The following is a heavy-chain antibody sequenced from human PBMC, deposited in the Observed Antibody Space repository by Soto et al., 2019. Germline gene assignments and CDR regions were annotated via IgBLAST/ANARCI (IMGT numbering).Heavy chain of an antibody. V-gene: IGHV4-31*03. CDR1: GGSISSGGYY. D-gene: IGHD3-10*01. CDR3: ARAITTFGEFPWAPFDY. J-gene: IGHJ4*02. CDR2: IYYSGST. Sequence: PSETLSLTCTVSGGSISSGGYYWSWIRQHPGKGLEWIGYIYYSGSTYYNPSLKSRVTISVDTSKNQFSLKLSSVTAADTAAYYCARAITTFGEFPWAPFDYWGQGTLVTVSS.